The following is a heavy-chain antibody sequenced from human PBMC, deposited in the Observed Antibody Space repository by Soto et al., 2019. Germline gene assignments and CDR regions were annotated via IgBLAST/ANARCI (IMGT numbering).Heavy chain of an antibody. CDR1: GYTFTSYG. CDR2: ISAYNGNT. D-gene: IGHD5-12*01. J-gene: IGHJ4*02. Sequence: QVQLVQSGAEVKKPGASVQVSCKASGYTFTSYGISWVRQAPGQGLEWMGWISAYNGNTNYAQKLQGRVTMTTDTSTSTAYMELRSLRSDDTAVYYCARTEPRGYSGYDLPFDYWGQGTLVTVSS. CDR3: ARTEPRGYSGYDLPFDY. V-gene: IGHV1-18*01.